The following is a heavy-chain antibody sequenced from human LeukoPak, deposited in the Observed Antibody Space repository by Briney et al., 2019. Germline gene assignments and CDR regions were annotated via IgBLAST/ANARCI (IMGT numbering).Heavy chain of an antibody. Sequence: SETLSLTCAVYGGSFSGYYWSWIRQPPGKGLEWIGEINHSGSTNYTPSLKSRVTISVDTSKNQFSLKLSSVTAADTAVYYCARGLYSSSDSDYWGQGTLVTVSS. CDR3: ARGLYSSSDSDY. V-gene: IGHV4-34*01. J-gene: IGHJ4*02. CDR2: INHSGST. CDR1: GGSFSGYY. D-gene: IGHD6-6*01.